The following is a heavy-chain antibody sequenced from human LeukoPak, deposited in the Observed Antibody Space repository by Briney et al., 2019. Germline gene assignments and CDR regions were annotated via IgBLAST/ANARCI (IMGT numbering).Heavy chain of an antibody. CDR3: ARELNGAFDP. Sequence: GGSLRLSCAASGFTFNNYAMHWVRQAPGKGLEYVSGISSNGVATYYANSVKGRFTISRDNAKNSLYLQMNSLRASDTAVYYCARELNGAFDPWGQGTLVTVSS. V-gene: IGHV3-64*04. CDR1: GFTFNNYA. CDR2: ISSNGVAT. J-gene: IGHJ5*02. D-gene: IGHD1-1*01.